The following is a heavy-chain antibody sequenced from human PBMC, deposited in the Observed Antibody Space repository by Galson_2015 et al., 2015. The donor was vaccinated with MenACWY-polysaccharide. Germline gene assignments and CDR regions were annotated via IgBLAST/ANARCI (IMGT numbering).Heavy chain of an antibody. CDR3: ARQRGYSYGYNDY. Sequence: SLRLSCAASALTFSSYWMSWVRQAPGKGLEWVANINLDGRDKYYVDSVRGRFTISRDNARHSLYLQMNSLRAEDTAVYYCARQRGYSYGYNDYWGQGTLVTVSS. V-gene: IGHV3-7*01. D-gene: IGHD5-18*01. CDR1: ALTFSSYW. J-gene: IGHJ4*02. CDR2: INLDGRDK.